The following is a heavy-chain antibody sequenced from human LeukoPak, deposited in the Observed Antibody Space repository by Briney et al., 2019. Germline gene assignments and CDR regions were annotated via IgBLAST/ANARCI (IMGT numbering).Heavy chain of an antibody. V-gene: IGHV3-30*03. CDR3: AREADGFSYFDY. CDR2: ISYDGSNK. Sequence: GGSLRLSCAASGFTFSSYGMHWVRQAPGKGLEWVAVISYDGSNKYYADSVKGRFTISRDNSKNTLYLQMNSLRAEDTAVYYCAREADGFSYFDYWGQGTLVTVSS. D-gene: IGHD3-10*01. CDR1: GFTFSSYG. J-gene: IGHJ4*02.